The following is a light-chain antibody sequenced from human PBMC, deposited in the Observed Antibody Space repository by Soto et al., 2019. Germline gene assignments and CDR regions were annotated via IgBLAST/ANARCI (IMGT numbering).Light chain of an antibody. V-gene: IGKV1-39*01. CDR2: AAS. J-gene: IGKJ1*01. CDR1: QSISSY. CDR3: QQSYSTPRT. Sequence: DIQMTQSPSTLSASVGARVPITWRASQSISSYLNWYQQKPGKAPKLLIYAASSLQSGVPSRFSGSGSGTDFTLTISSLQPEDFATYYCQQSYSTPRTFGQGTKVDI.